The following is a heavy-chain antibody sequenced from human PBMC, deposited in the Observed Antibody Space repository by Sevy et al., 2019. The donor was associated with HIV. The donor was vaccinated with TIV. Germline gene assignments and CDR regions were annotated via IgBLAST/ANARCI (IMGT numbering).Heavy chain of an antibody. D-gene: IGHD6-6*01. CDR1: GFIFSTYS. CDR3: ARARMEYSSSHEYFQY. Sequence: GGSLRLSCAASGFIFSTYSMNWVRQAPGKGLEWVSFISSSSSYIYYADSVKGRFTNSRDNAKNSLYLQMNSLRAEDTAVYYCARARMEYSSSHEYFQYWCQGTLVTVSS. CDR2: ISSSSSYI. V-gene: IGHV3-21*01. J-gene: IGHJ1*01.